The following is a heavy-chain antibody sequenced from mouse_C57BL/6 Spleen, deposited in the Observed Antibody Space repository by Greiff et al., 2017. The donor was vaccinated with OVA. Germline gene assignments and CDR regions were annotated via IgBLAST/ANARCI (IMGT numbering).Heavy chain of an antibody. D-gene: IGHD2-2*01. CDR3: ARGGGVTTVYYAMDY. CDR2: IYPGSGST. V-gene: IGHV1-55*01. J-gene: IGHJ4*01. Sequence: QVQLQQPGAELVKPGASVKMSCKASGYTFTSYWITWVKQRPGQGLEWIGDIYPGSGSTNYNEKFKSKATLTVGTSSSTAYMQLSSLTSEDSAVYYCARGGGVTTVYYAMDYWGQGTSVTVSS. CDR1: GYTFTSYW.